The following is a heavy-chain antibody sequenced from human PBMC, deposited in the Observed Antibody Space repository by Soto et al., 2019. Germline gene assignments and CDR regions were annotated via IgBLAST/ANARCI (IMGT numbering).Heavy chain of an antibody. CDR1: GFTFSSYG. CDR2: ISYDGSNK. D-gene: IGHD2-15*01. CDR3: AKVMNIVVVVAGY. J-gene: IGHJ4*02. Sequence: GGSLRLSCAASGFTFSSYGMHWVRQAPGKGLEWVAVISYDGSNKYYADSVKGRFTISRDNSKNTLYLQMNSLRAEDTAVYYCAKVMNIVVVVAGYWGQGTLVTVSS. V-gene: IGHV3-30*18.